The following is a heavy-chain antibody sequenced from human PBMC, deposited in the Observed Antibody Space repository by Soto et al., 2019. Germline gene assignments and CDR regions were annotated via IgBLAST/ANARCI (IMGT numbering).Heavy chain of an antibody. D-gene: IGHD2-21*02. Sequence: ASVKVSCKASGYTFTGYYMHWVRQAPGQGLEWMGWISAYNGNTNYAQKLQGRGTMTTDTSTSTAYRELRSLRSDDTDVYYCARAPTLVTAIAFDIWGQGTMVTGSS. V-gene: IGHV1-18*04. J-gene: IGHJ3*02. CDR2: ISAYNGNT. CDR1: GYTFTGYY. CDR3: ARAPTLVTAIAFDI.